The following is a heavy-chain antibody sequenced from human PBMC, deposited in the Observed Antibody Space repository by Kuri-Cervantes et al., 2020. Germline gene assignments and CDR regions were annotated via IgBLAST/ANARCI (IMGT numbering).Heavy chain of an antibody. J-gene: IGHJ4*02. CDR1: GFTFSSYG. CDR3: ARDSHYGWYGVDY. Sequence: GESLKISCAASGFTFSSYGMHWVRQAPGKGLEWVSYISSSGSTIYYADSVKGRFTISRDNAKNSLYPQMNSLRAEDTAVYYCARDSHYGWYGVDYWGQGTLVTVSS. CDR2: ISSSGSTI. V-gene: IGHV3-48*04. D-gene: IGHD6-19*01.